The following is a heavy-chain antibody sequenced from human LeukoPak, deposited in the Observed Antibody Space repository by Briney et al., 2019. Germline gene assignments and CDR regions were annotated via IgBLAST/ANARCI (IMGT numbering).Heavy chain of an antibody. CDR3: ARRSDYYGSGSYSFDY. V-gene: IGHV3-49*04. CDR1: GFTFGDYA. CDR2: IRSKAYGGTT. Sequence: GGSLRLSCTASGFTFGDYAMSWVRQAPGKGLEWVGFIRSKAYGGTTEYAASVKGRFTISRDDSKSIAYLQMNSLKASDTAMYYCARRSDYYGSGSYSFDYWGQGTLVTVSS. J-gene: IGHJ4*02. D-gene: IGHD3-10*01.